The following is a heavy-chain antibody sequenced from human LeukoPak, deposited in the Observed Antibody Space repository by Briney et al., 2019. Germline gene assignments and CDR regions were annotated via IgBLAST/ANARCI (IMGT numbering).Heavy chain of an antibody. Sequence: ASVKVSCKASGYTFTSYGIIWVRQAPGQGLEWMGWISPYNGKTDYPQKVQGRVTMTTDTSTSTAYMELRSLRSDDTAVYYCASGGVGHCSGGSCPTSWFDPWGQGTRVTVSS. D-gene: IGHD2-15*01. CDR1: GYTFTSYG. CDR3: ASGGVGHCSGGSCPTSWFDP. V-gene: IGHV1-18*01. CDR2: ISPYNGKT. J-gene: IGHJ5*02.